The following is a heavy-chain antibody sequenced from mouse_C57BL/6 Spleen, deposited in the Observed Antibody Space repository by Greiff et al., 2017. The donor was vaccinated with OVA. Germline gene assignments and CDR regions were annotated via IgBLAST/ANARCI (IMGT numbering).Heavy chain of an antibody. CDR3: ATGYSNYGDY. Sequence: EVQLQQSGPVLVKPGASVKMSCKASGYTFTDYYMNWVKQSHGKSLEWIGVINPYNGGTSYNQKFKGKATLTVDKSSSTAYMELNSLTSEDSAVYYWATGYSNYGDYWGQGTTLTVSS. CDR2: INPYNGGT. D-gene: IGHD2-5*01. CDR1: GYTFTDYY. J-gene: IGHJ2*01. V-gene: IGHV1-19*01.